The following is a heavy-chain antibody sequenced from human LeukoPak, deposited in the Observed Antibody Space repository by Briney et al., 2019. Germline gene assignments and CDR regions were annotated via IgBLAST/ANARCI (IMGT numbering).Heavy chain of an antibody. Sequence: GGSLRLSCAASGFTFDDYAMPWVRQAPGKGLEWVSAISGSGGSTYYADSVKGRFTISRDNSKNTLYLQMNSLRAEDTAVYYCAKDIDRYYYDSSGYTLDYWGQGTLVTVSS. CDR1: GFTFDDYA. CDR2: ISGSGGST. J-gene: IGHJ4*02. CDR3: AKDIDRYYYDSSGYTLDY. V-gene: IGHV3-23*01. D-gene: IGHD3-22*01.